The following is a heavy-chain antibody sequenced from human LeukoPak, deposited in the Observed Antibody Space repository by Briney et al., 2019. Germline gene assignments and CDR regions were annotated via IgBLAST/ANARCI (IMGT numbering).Heavy chain of an antibody. Sequence: SETLSLTCTVSGGSISSYYWNWIRQPPGKALEWVGYIYYSGSTNYNPSLKSRVTISVDTSKNQFSLKLSSVTAADTAVYYCARGCSSTSCDPYYYYAMDVWGQGTTVTVSS. CDR3: ARGCSSTSCDPYYYYAMDV. CDR1: GGSISSYY. D-gene: IGHD2-2*01. CDR2: IYYSGST. J-gene: IGHJ6*02. V-gene: IGHV4-59*01.